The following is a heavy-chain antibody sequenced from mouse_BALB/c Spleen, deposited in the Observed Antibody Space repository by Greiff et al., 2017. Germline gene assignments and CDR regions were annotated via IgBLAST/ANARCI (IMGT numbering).Heavy chain of an antibody. CDR3: TREEYGNYVAWFAY. J-gene: IGHJ3*01. V-gene: IGHV5-6-4*01. D-gene: IGHD2-10*02. Sequence: EVMLVESGGGLVKPGGSLKLSCAASGFTFSSYTMSWVRQTPEKRLEWVATISSGGSYTYYPDSVKGRFTISRDNAKNTLYLQMSSLKSEDTAMYYCTREEYGNYVAWFAYWGQGTLVTVSA. CDR1: GFTFSSYT. CDR2: ISSGGSYT.